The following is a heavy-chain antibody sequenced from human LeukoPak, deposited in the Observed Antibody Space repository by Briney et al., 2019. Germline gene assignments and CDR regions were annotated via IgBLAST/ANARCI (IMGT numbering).Heavy chain of an antibody. CDR3: AKDRIVGAYGYFDY. V-gene: IGHV3-23*01. J-gene: IGHJ4*02. D-gene: IGHD1-26*01. CDR2: ISSSGGST. Sequence: PGGSLRLSCAASRFTFSSYAMSWVRQAPGKGLEWASAISSSGGSTYYADSVKGRFTISRDNSKNTLYLQMNSLRAEDTAVYYCAKDRIVGAYGYFDYWGQGTLVTVSS. CDR1: RFTFSSYA.